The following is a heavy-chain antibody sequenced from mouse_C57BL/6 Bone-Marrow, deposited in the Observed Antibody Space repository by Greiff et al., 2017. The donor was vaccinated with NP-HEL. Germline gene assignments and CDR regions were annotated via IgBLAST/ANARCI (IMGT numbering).Heavy chain of an antibody. CDR2: ISDGGSYT. CDR3: ARGGYYPDY. D-gene: IGHD2-3*01. CDR1: GFTFSSYA. J-gene: IGHJ2*01. Sequence: EVKLVESGGGLVKPGGSLKLSCAASGFTFSSYAMSWVRQTPEKRLEWVATISDGGSYTYYPDNVKGRFTISRDNAKNNLYLQMSHLKSEDTAMYYCARGGYYPDYWGQGTTLTVSS. V-gene: IGHV5-4*03.